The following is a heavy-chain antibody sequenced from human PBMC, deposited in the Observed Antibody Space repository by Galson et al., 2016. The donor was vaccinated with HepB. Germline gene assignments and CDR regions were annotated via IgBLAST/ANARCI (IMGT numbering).Heavy chain of an antibody. J-gene: IGHJ4*02. Sequence: CTVSGASISNFYWSWIRQSPGKGLEWIGYISYSGTTNYNPSLKSRVTISVDSSKNQFALNLNSVTAADTAVYYCARILNYYDSSGYYYVYFDYWGQGTLVTVSS. CDR1: GASISNFY. CDR2: ISYSGTT. D-gene: IGHD3-22*01. V-gene: IGHV4-59*08. CDR3: ARILNYYDSSGYYYVYFDY.